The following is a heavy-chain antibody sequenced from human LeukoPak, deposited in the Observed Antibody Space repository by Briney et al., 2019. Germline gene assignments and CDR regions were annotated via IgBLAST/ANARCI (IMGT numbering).Heavy chain of an antibody. CDR2: IWYDGSDK. J-gene: IGHJ4*02. Sequence: GGSLRLSCAASRFTSRNYGMHWVRQAPGKGLEWVAVIWYDGSDKYYIDSVKGRFTVSRDNSKNTLDLQMNSLRAEDTAVYYCARDRGWPAIHFDLWGQGTLVTVSS. CDR3: ARDRGWPAIHFDL. D-gene: IGHD2-15*01. V-gene: IGHV3-33*01. CDR1: RFTSRNYG.